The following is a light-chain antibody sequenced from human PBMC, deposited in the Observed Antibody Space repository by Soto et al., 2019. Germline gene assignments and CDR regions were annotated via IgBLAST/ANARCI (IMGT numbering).Light chain of an antibody. CDR3: QQRSNWPPEWT. V-gene: IGKV3-11*01. J-gene: IGKJ1*01. CDR1: QSISSS. Sequence: EIVLTQSPATLSLSPGERATLSCRVSQSISSSLAWYQQKPGQAPRLLIYGASNRATGIPARFSARGSGTDFTLAISSLEPEDFAVYYCQQRSNWPPEWTFGQGTKVDIK. CDR2: GAS.